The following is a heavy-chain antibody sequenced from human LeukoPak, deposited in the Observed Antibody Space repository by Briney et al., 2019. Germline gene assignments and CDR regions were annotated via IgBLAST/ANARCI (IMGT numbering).Heavy chain of an antibody. CDR2: IGTSSSYI. CDR1: GFTVSSNY. CDR3: ARALNYWYFDL. J-gene: IGHJ2*01. Sequence: GGSLRLSCAASGFTVSSNYMNWVRQAPGKGLEWVSSIGTSSSYIYYADSVKGRFTISRDNAKNSLYLQMNSLRAEDTAVYYCARALNYWYFDLWGRGTLVTVSS. V-gene: IGHV3-21*01.